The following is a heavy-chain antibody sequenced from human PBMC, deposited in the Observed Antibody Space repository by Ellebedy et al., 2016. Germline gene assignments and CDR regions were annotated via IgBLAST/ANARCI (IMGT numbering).Heavy chain of an antibody. V-gene: IGHV3-30*03. CDR1: GFTFSNYA. CDR3: ALPPPIAVAVP. CDR2: ISYGGGSVK. Sequence: GESLKISXAASGFTFSNYAIHWVRQAPGKGLEWVAVISYGGGSVKYYADSVKGRFTISRDNSKSTLYLQMNSLGPEDTAVYYCALPPPIAVAVPWGQGTLVTVSS. J-gene: IGHJ5*02. D-gene: IGHD6-19*01.